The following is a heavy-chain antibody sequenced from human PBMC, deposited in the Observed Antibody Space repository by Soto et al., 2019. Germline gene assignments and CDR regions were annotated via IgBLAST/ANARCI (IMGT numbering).Heavy chain of an antibody. Sequence: ASVKVSCKASGYTFTSYAMHWVRQAPGQRLEWMGWINAGNGNTKYSQKIKGRVTITRDTSASTAYMELSSLRSEDTAVYYCARAVAVPADFDYWGQGTLVTVSS. CDR3: ARAVAVPADFDY. J-gene: IGHJ4*02. CDR2: INAGNGNT. CDR1: GYTFTSYA. D-gene: IGHD6-19*01. V-gene: IGHV1-3*01.